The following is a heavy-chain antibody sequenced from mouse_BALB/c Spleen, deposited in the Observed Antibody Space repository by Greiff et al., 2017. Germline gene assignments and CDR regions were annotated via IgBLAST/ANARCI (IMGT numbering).Heavy chain of an antibody. Sequence: VQVVESGPSLVQPSQSLSITCTVSGFSLTSYGVHWVRQSPGKGLEWLGVIWRGGSTDYNAAFMSRLSITKDNSKSQVFFKMNSLQADDTAIYYCAKKGDYRYDVGPWFAYWGQGTLVTVSA. V-gene: IGHV2-5-1*01. J-gene: IGHJ3*01. D-gene: IGHD2-14*01. CDR3: AKKGDYRYDVGPWFAY. CDR2: IWRGGST. CDR1: GFSLTSYG.